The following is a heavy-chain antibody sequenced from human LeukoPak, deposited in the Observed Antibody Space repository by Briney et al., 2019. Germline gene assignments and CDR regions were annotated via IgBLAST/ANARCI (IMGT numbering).Heavy chain of an antibody. CDR3: ARDRDSSSWYDY. CDR1: GYTFTGYY. CDR2: INPNSGGT. J-gene: IGHJ4*02. V-gene: IGHV1-2*02. Sequence: ASVKVSCKASGYTFTGYYMHWVRQAPGQGLEWMGWINPNSGGTNYAQKFRGRVTMTRDTSISTAYMELSRLRSDDTAVYYCARDRDSSSWYDYWGQGTLVAVSS. D-gene: IGHD6-13*01.